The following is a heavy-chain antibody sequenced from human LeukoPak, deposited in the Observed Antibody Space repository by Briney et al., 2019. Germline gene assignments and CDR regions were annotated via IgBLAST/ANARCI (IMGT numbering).Heavy chain of an antibody. CDR2: ISAYNGNT. Sequence: GASVKVSFKASGYTFTIYGISWVRQAPGQGLEWMGWISAYNGNTNYAQKLQGRVTMTTDTSTSTAYMELRSLRSDDTAVYYCARPYYYDSTGYYQYYFDYWGQGTQVTVSS. CDR1: GYTFTIYG. D-gene: IGHD3-22*01. V-gene: IGHV1-18*01. CDR3: ARPYYYDSTGYYQYYFDY. J-gene: IGHJ4*02.